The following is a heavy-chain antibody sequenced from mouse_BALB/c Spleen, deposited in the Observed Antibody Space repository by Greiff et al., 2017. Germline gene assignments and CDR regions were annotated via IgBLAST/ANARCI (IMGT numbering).Heavy chain of an antibody. V-gene: IGHV1-18*01. J-gene: IGHJ3*01. D-gene: IGHD1-1*01. CDR3: ARDGNPLFAY. CDR2: INPNNGGT. Sequence: EVKLEESGPELVKPGASVKIPCKASGYTFTDYNMDWVKQSHGKSLEWIGDINPNNGGTIYNQKFKGKATLTVDKSSSTAYMELRSLTSEDTAVYYCARDGNPLFAYWGQGTLVTVSA. CDR1: GYTFTDYN.